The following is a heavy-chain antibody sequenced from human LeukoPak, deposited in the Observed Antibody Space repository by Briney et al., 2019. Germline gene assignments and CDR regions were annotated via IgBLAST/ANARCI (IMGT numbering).Heavy chain of an antibody. CDR2: INSDGSST. D-gene: IGHD3-10*01. J-gene: IGHJ4*02. CDR1: GFSFSSYA. Sequence: GGSLRLSCAASGFSFSSYAMHWVRQAPGKGLVWVSRINSDGSSTSYADSVKGRFTISRDNAKNTLYLQMNSLRAEDTAVYYCASSYYGSGSSFDYWGQGTLVTVSS. V-gene: IGHV3-74*01. CDR3: ASSYYGSGSSFDY.